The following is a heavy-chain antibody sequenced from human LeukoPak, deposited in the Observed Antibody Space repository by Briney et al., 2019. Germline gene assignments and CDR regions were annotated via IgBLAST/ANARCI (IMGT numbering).Heavy chain of an antibody. J-gene: IGHJ4*02. D-gene: IGHD2-2*01. Sequence: SETLSLTCTVSGGSISSGSYYWSWIRQPAGKGLGWIGRIYTRGSTNYNPSLKSRVTISVDTSKNQFSLKLSSVTAADTAVYYCARDGEDIVVVPAAIWGQGTPVTVSS. CDR2: IYTRGST. V-gene: IGHV4-61*02. CDR3: ARDGEDIVVVPAAI. CDR1: GGSISSGSYY.